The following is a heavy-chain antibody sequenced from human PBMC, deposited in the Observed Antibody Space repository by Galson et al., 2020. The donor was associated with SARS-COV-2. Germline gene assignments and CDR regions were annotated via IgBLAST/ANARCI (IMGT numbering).Heavy chain of an antibody. CDR3: ANSHNDFWSGYDY. J-gene: IGHJ4*02. Sequence: GESLKISCAASGFTFSSYGMHWVRQAPGKGLEWVAVISYDGSNKYYADSVKGRFIISRDNSKNTLYLQMNSLRAEDTAVYYCANSHNDFWSGYDYWGQGTLVTVSS. D-gene: IGHD3-3*01. CDR1: GFTFSSYG. CDR2: ISYDGSNK. V-gene: IGHV3-30*18.